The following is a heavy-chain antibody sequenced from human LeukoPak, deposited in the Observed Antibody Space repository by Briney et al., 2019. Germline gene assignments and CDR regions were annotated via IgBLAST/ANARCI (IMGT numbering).Heavy chain of an antibody. CDR2: IYHSGST. V-gene: IGHV4-38-2*02. CDR1: GYSISSGYY. Sequence: SETLSLTCAVSGYSISSGYYWGWIRQPPGKGLEWIGSIYHSGSTYCNPSLKSRVTISVDTSKNQFSLKLSSVTAADTAVYYCARDSWGYCSSTRCYGSFDYWGQGTLVTVSS. CDR3: ARDSWGYCSSTRCYGSFDY. J-gene: IGHJ4*02. D-gene: IGHD2-2*01.